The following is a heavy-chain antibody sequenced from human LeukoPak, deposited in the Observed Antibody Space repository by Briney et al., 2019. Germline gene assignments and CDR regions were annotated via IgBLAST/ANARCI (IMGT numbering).Heavy chain of an antibody. V-gene: IGHV1-69*13. CDR3: AKQPQLELRTYYFDY. Sequence: SLKVSCKASGGTFSSYAISWVRQASGQGLEWMGGIIPIFGTANYAQKFQGRVTITADESTNTAYMELSSLRSEDTAVYYCAKQPQLELRTYYFDYWGQGSLVTVSS. CDR2: IIPIFGTA. J-gene: IGHJ4*02. CDR1: GGTFSSYA. D-gene: IGHD1-1*01.